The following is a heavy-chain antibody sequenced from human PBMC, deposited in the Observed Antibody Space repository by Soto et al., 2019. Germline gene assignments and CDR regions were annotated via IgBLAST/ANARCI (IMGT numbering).Heavy chain of an antibody. CDR1: GGSVSSDSYY. CDR3: ARDLEGGSGFVDVFDI. CDR2: IYYTGNT. D-gene: IGHD3-22*01. V-gene: IGHV4-61*01. Sequence: SETLSLTCTVSGGSVSSDSYYWSWIRQPPGKGLEWIGYIYYTGNTNYNPSLKSRVTISVDTSKNQFSLKLSSVTAADTAVYYCARDLEGGSGFVDVFDIWGQGTMVTVSS. J-gene: IGHJ3*02.